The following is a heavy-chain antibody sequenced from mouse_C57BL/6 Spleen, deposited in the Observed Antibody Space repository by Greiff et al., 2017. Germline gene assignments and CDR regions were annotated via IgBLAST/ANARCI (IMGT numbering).Heavy chain of an antibody. J-gene: IGHJ2*01. CDR3: ASYGYDDYFDY. V-gene: IGHV1-42*01. D-gene: IGHD2-2*01. CDR2: INPSTGGT. CDR1: GYSFTGYY. Sequence: VQLKESGPELVKPGASVKISCKASGYSFTGYYMNWVKQSPEKSLEWIGEINPSTGGTTYNQKFKAKATLTVDKSSSTAYMQLKSLTSEDSAVYYCASYGYDDYFDYWGQGTTLTVSS.